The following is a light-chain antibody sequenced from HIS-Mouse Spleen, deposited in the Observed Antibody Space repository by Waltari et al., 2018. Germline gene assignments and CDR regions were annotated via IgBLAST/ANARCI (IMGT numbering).Light chain of an antibody. CDR1: ALPKKY. V-gene: IGLV3-10*01. Sequence: SYELPQPPSVSVSPGQTARIPCPGDALPKKYPYLYQQKSGQAPVLVIYEDSKRPSGIPERFSGSSAGTMATLTISGAQVEDEADYYCYSTDSSGNHRVFGGGTKLTVL. CDR2: EDS. J-gene: IGLJ2*01. CDR3: YSTDSSGNHRV.